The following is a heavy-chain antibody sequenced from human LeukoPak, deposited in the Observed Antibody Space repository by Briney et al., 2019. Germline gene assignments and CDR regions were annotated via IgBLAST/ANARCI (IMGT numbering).Heavy chain of an antibody. V-gene: IGHV3-23*01. CDR2: VSGSGGST. J-gene: IGHJ2*01. CDR3: AKSASGWYGWYFDL. D-gene: IGHD6-19*01. Sequence: GGSLRLSCAASGFTFSSYAMSWVRQAPGKGREWVSAVSGSGGSTYYADSVKGRFTISRDNSKNTLYLQINSLRAEDTAVYYCAKSASGWYGWYFDLWGRGTLVTVSS. CDR1: GFTFSSYA.